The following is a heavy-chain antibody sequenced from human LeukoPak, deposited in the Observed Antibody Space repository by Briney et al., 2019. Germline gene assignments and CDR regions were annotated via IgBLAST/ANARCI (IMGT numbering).Heavy chain of an antibody. CDR3: ASRNGLYCSGGSCYSAPFDY. V-gene: IGHV1-3*01. CDR2: INAGNGNT. J-gene: IGHJ4*02. CDR1: GYTFTSYA. D-gene: IGHD2-15*01. Sequence: GASVKVSCKASGYTFTSYAMHWVRQAPGQRLEWMGWINAGNGNTKYSQKFQGRVTITRDTSASTAYMELSSLRSEDTAVYYCASRNGLYCSGGSCYSAPFDYWGQGTLVTVSS.